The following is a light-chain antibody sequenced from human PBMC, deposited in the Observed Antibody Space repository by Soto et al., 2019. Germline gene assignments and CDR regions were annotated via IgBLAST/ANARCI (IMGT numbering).Light chain of an antibody. CDR3: QQSYSTLYT. CDR2: AAS. V-gene: IGKV1-39*01. J-gene: IGKJ2*01. CDR1: QSISTY. Sequence: DIQMTQSPSSLSASVGDRVTITCRASQSISTYLNWYQQKPGKAPKFLIYAASSLQSGVPSRFSGSGSGTDFTLTISSLHPEDFATYYCQQSYSTLYTFGQGTKLEIK.